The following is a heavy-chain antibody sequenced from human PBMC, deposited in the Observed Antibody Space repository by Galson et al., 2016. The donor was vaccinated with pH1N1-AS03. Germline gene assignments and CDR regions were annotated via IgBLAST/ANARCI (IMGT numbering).Heavy chain of an antibody. J-gene: IGHJ4*02. D-gene: IGHD4-17*01. CDR3: SRPPYGDYDFTY. V-gene: IGHV2-70*04. CDR1: GFSLNTAPTR. Sequence: PALVKPTQTLTLTCTFSGFSLNTAPTRGSWIRQPPGKALEWLARIDWDDDKIYSTPLKTRLHISKETSKNQVVLTMTNMDPVDTATYYCSRPPYGDYDFTYWGQGTLVTVSA. CDR2: IDWDDDK.